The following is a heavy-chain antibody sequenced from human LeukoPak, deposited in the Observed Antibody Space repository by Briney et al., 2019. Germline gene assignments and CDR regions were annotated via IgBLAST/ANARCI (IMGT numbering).Heavy chain of an antibody. J-gene: IGHJ4*02. CDR1: GFTFSDYN. CDR3: VVSYGDSRNY. Sequence: GGSLRLSCAASGFTFSDYNMRWIRQAPGKGLEWVSSISRSGSTKYYADSVKGRFTISRDNAKNSLYLQMNSLRAEDTAVYYCVVSYGDSRNYWGQGTLVTVSS. V-gene: IGHV3-11*04. CDR2: ISRSGSTK. D-gene: IGHD4-17*01.